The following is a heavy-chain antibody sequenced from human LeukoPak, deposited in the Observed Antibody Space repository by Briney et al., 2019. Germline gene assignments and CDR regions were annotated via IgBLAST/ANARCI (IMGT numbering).Heavy chain of an antibody. CDR2: ISSSGSTI. CDR1: GFTFSSYE. CDR3: ASGSNYDFWSGYPPGYGMDV. J-gene: IGHJ6*02. Sequence: GGSLRLSCAASGFTFSSYEMNWVRQAPGKGLEWVSYISSSGSTIYYADSVKGRFTISRDNAKNSLYLQVNSLRAEDTAVYYCASGSNYDFWSGYPPGYGMDVRGQGTTVTVSS. V-gene: IGHV3-48*03. D-gene: IGHD3-3*01.